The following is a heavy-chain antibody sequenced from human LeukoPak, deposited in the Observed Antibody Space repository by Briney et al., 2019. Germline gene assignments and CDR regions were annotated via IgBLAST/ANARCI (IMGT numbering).Heavy chain of an antibody. CDR1: GFTFDDYG. CDR2: ISGSGDST. D-gene: IGHD3-10*01. CDR3: AKMGRLGDY. J-gene: IGHJ4*02. Sequence: GGSLRLSCAASGFTFDDYGMSWVRQAPGKGLEWVSAISGSGDSTYYADSVKGRFTISRDNSKNTLYLQMNSLRAEDTAVYYCAKMGRLGDYWGQGTLVTVSS. V-gene: IGHV3-23*01.